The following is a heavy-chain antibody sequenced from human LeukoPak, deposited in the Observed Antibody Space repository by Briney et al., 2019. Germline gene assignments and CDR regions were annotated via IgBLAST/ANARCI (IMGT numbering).Heavy chain of an antibody. J-gene: IGHJ4*02. Sequence: GEPLKISCKGSGYSFTSNWFGGVGQKPGKGLEWMGIIYPGDSETRYSPSFKGQATISADKSICTAYLQWSSLKASVFARYYCAREAYGAGSPLDYWGQGTLVTVSS. V-gene: IGHV5-51*01. CDR3: AREAYGAGSPLDY. CDR2: IYPGDSET. CDR1: GYSFTSNW. D-gene: IGHD3-10*01.